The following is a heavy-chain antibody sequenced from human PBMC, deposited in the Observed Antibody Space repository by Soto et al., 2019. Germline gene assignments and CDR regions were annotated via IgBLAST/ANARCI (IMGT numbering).Heavy chain of an antibody. V-gene: IGHV4-59*08. D-gene: IGHD3-9*01. Sequence: SSETLSLTCAVSGGSISTYYWSWVRQPQGKGLEWIGYIYYSGNTNYNPSLQTRVTISLDKSKSQFSLKLNSVTAADSAVYFCARLEGLATISYYFDFWGPGALVTVSS. CDR1: GGSISTYY. CDR2: IYYSGNT. J-gene: IGHJ4*02. CDR3: ARLEGLATISYYFDF.